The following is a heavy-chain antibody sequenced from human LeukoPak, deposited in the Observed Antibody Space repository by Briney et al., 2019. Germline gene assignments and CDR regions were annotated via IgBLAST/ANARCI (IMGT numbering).Heavy chain of an antibody. J-gene: IGHJ4*02. CDR2: INPNSGGT. CDR1: GCTFTSYY. Sequence: GASVKVSCKASGCTFTSYYMHWVRQAPGQGLEWMGWINPNSGGTNYAQKFQGWVTMTRDTSISTAYMELSRLRSDDTAVYYCARADRDGYNINLDYWGQGTLVTVSS. CDR3: ARADRDGYNINLDY. V-gene: IGHV1-2*04. D-gene: IGHD5-24*01.